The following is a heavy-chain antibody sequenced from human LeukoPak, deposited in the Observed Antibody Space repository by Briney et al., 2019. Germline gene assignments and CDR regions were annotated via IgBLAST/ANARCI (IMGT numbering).Heavy chain of an antibody. J-gene: IGHJ6*03. D-gene: IGHD6-6*01. Sequence: SVKVSCKASGGTFSSYAISWVRQAPGQGLEWMGGIIPIFGTANYAQKFQGRVTITADKSTSTAYMELSSLRSEDTAVYYCATAIAARRNGLFDYMDVWGKGTTVTVSS. CDR3: ATAIAARRNGLFDYMDV. CDR1: GGTFSSYA. CDR2: IIPIFGTA. V-gene: IGHV1-69*06.